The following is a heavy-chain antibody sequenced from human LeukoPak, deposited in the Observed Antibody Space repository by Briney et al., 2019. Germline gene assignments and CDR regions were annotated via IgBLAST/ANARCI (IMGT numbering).Heavy chain of an antibody. CDR1: GGSISSGGYY. CDR2: IYYSGST. V-gene: IGHV4-31*03. D-gene: IGHD6-13*01. CDR3: ARYIGAAGSRWFDP. Sequence: PSQTLSLTCTVSGGSISSGGYYWSWIRQHPGKGLEWIGYIYYSGSTNYNPSLKSRVTISVDTSKNQFSLKLSSVTAADTAVYYCARYIGAAGSRWFDPWGQGTLVTVSS. J-gene: IGHJ5*02.